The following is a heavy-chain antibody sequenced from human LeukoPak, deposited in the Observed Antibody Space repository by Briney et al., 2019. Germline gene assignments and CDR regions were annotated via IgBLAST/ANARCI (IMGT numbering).Heavy chain of an antibody. CDR1: GGTFSSYA. Sequence: SVKVSCKASGGTFSSYAISWVRQAPGQGLEWMGRIIPILGIANYAQKFKGRVTITADKSTSTAYMELSSLRSEDTAVYYCARDLIYGSGFDYWGQGTLVTVSS. D-gene: IGHD3-10*01. V-gene: IGHV1-69*04. J-gene: IGHJ4*02. CDR3: ARDLIYGSGFDY. CDR2: IIPILGIA.